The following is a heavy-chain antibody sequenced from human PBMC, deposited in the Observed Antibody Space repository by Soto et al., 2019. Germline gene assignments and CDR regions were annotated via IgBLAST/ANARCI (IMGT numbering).Heavy chain of an antibody. Sequence: QVQLVESGGGLVKPGGSLRLSCAASGFTFSDYHMSWIRQAPGKGLEWVSYISSSGSTIYYADSVKGRFTISRDNAKNSLYLQMNSLRAEDTAVYYCARVDLRGNQNRMVLGYWGQGTLVTVSS. D-gene: IGHD3-10*01. V-gene: IGHV3-11*01. CDR1: GFTFSDYH. CDR2: ISSSGSTI. J-gene: IGHJ4*02. CDR3: ARVDLRGNQNRMVLGY.